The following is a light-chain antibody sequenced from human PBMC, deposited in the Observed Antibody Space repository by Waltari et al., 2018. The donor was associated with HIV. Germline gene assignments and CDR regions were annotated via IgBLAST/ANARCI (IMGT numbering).Light chain of an antibody. V-gene: IGKV1-39*01. CDR3: QQSRSTPLT. CDR1: ESIYPY. Sequence: DIHLSQSPSSLSASVGDSVPITCRASESIYPYLNWFQHTPKKAPKRIIFAASNLESGVPSRFRGRGSGAVFTLTISSHQLGDCATYYCQQSRSTPLTFGGGTRVE. CDR2: AAS. J-gene: IGKJ4*02.